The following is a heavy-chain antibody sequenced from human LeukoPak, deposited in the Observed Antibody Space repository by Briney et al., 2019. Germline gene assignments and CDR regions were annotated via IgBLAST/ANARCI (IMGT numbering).Heavy chain of an antibody. J-gene: IGHJ5*02. CDR2: INTDGSIT. D-gene: IGHD3-9*01. Sequence: GGSLRLSCAASGFTFSNAWMNWVRQAPGKGLVWVSRINTDGSITIYADSVKGRFTISRDNAKNTLYLQMNSLRDEDTAVYYCASLGTLVPWGQGTLVTVSS. CDR3: ASLGTLVP. V-gene: IGHV3-74*01. CDR1: GFTFSNAW.